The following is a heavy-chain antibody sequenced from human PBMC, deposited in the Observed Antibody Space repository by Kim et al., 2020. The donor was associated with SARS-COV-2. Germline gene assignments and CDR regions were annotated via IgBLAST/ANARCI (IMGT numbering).Heavy chain of an antibody. V-gene: IGHV3-21*01. CDR3: ARASAGTRSLFDY. J-gene: IGHJ4*02. Sequence: YADSVRGRFTISRDNAKNSLDLQMNSLRAEDTAVYYCARASAGTRSLFDYWGQGTLVTVSS. D-gene: IGHD6-13*01.